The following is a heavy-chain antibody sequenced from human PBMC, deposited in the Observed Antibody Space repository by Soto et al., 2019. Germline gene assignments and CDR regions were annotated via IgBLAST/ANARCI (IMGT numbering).Heavy chain of an antibody. CDR3: ARGSVLRYFDWLSPFDY. V-gene: IGHV3-30-3*01. CDR2: ISYDGSNK. D-gene: IGHD3-9*01. Sequence: GGSLRLSCAASGFTFSSYAMHWVRQAPGKGLEWVAVISYDGSNKYYADSVKGRFTISRDNSKNMLYLQMNSLRAEDTAVYYCARGSVLRYFDWLSPFDYWGQGTLVTVSS. CDR1: GFTFSSYA. J-gene: IGHJ4*02.